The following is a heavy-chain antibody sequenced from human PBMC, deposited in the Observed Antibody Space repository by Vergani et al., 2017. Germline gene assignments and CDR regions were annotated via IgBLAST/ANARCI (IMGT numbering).Heavy chain of an antibody. CDR2: ISGSGGST. V-gene: IGHV3-23*01. J-gene: IGHJ4*02. CDR1: GFTFSSYA. Sequence: EVQLLESGGGLVQPGGSLRLSCAASGFTFSSYAMSWVRQAPGKGLEWVSAISGSGGSTYYADSVKGRFTISRDNSKNTVYLQMNSLRAEDTAVYYCLDTARVNYYDSSGYYFPLLECWGQGTLVTVSS. D-gene: IGHD3-22*01. CDR3: LDTARVNYYDSSGYYFPLLEC.